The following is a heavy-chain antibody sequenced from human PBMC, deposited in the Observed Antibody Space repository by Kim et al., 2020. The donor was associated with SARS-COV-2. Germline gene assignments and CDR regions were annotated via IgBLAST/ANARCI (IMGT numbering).Heavy chain of an antibody. Sequence: ASVKVSCKASGYTFTSYAMHWVRQAPGQRLEWMGWINAGNGNTKYSQKFQGRVTITRETSASTAYMELSSLRSEDTAVYYCAREPSLYYYDSSGYYSYYYYGMDVWGQGTTVTVSS. CDR1: GYTFTSYA. CDR2: INAGNGNT. J-gene: IGHJ6*02. V-gene: IGHV1-3*01. D-gene: IGHD3-22*01. CDR3: AREPSLYYYDSSGYYSYYYYGMDV.